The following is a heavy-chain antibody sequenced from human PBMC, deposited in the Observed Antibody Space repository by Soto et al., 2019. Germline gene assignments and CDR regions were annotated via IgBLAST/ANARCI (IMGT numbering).Heavy chain of an antibody. Sequence: EVQLVESGGGLVQPGGSLRLSCAASGFTFSSYSMNWVRQAPGKGLEWVSYFSSSSSTIYYADSVKGRFTISRDNAKNSLYLQMNSLRAEDTAVYYCARGRITIFGVVIPNNWFDPWGQGTLVTVSS. D-gene: IGHD3-3*01. V-gene: IGHV3-48*01. CDR1: GFTFSSYS. CDR3: ARGRITIFGVVIPNNWFDP. J-gene: IGHJ5*02. CDR2: FSSSSSTI.